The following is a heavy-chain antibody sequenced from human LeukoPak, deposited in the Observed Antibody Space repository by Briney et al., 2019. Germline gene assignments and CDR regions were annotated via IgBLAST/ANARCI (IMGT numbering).Heavy chain of an antibody. D-gene: IGHD2-2*01. CDR1: GYTFTGYH. CDR2: INPNSGDT. Sequence: ASVKVSCTTSGYTFTGYHMHWVRQAPGQGLEWMGRINPNSGDTNCAQKFQGRVTMTRDTSISTAYMELSRLTSDDTAMYYCARDYCSSTSCLFDYWGQGTLVTVSS. J-gene: IGHJ4*02. V-gene: IGHV1-2*06. CDR3: ARDYCSSTSCLFDY.